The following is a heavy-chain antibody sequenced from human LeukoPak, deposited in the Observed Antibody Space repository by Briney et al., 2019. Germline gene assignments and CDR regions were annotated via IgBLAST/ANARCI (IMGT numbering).Heavy chain of an antibody. J-gene: IGHJ4*02. Sequence: SETLSLTCTVSGGSISSSSYYWDWIRQPPGKGLEWIGSIYYSGSTYYNPSLKSRVTISVDTSKNQFSLKLSSVTAADTAVYYCAGDSRGYYYFDDWGQGTLVTVSS. CDR1: GGSISSSSYY. D-gene: IGHD3-22*01. CDR2: IYYSGST. CDR3: AGDSRGYYYFDD. V-gene: IGHV4-39*01.